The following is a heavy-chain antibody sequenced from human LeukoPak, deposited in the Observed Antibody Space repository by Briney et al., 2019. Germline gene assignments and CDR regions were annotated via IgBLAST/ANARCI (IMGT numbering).Heavy chain of an antibody. CDR1: GFTFSSYS. CDR3: ARDLPPAPWNGMDV. Sequence: GGSLRLSCAASGFTFSSYSMNWVRQAPGKGLEWVSSISSSSSYIYYADSVKGRFTISRDNSKNTLYLQMNSLRPEDTAVYYCARDLPPAPWNGMDVWGQGTTVTVSS. J-gene: IGHJ6*02. V-gene: IGHV3-21*04. CDR2: ISSSSSYI. D-gene: IGHD2-2*01.